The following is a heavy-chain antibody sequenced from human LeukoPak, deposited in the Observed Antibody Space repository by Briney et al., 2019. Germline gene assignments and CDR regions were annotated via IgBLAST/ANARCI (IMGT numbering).Heavy chain of an antibody. V-gene: IGHV4-59*12. CDR3: AKDRGRYYYYAMDV. CDR2: IYYSGST. D-gene: IGHD5-24*01. CDR1: GGSISSYY. J-gene: IGHJ6*02. Sequence: SETLSLTCTVSGGSISSYYWSWVRQPPGKGLEWIGYIYYSGSTNYNPSLKSRVTISVDTSKNQFSLKLSSVTAADTAVYYCAKDRGRYYYYAMDVWGQGTTVTVSS.